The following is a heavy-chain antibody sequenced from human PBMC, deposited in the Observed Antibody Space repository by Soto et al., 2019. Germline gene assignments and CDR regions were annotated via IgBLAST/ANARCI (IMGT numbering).Heavy chain of an antibody. V-gene: IGHV3-33*06. J-gene: IGHJ4*02. D-gene: IGHD5-18*01. CDR3: AKDEGRYTYGLRDC. Sequence: PGGSLRLSCAASGFTFSNYGMHWVRQAPGKGLEWVAVIWYDGSYKYYADSVKGRFTISRDNSRTTLYLQMNSLRAEDTAVYYCAKDEGRYTYGLRDCRGQGTLVTVS. CDR2: IWYDGSYK. CDR1: GFTFSNYG.